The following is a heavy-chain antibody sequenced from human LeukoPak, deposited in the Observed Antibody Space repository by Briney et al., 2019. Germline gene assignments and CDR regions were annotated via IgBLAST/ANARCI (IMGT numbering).Heavy chain of an antibody. Sequence: GGSLRLSCAASGFTFSSYSMNWVRQAPGKGLEWVSYISSSSSTIYYADSVKGRFTISRDNAKNSLYLQMNSLRVDDTAVYYCARDRGGAESHGFDAFDLWGQGTIVTVSS. CDR2: ISSSSSTI. CDR1: GFTFSSYS. CDR3: ARDRGGAESHGFDAFDL. V-gene: IGHV3-48*01. J-gene: IGHJ3*01. D-gene: IGHD2-15*01.